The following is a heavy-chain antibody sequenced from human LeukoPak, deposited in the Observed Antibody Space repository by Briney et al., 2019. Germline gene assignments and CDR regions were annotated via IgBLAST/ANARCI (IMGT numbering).Heavy chain of an antibody. J-gene: IGHJ4*02. CDR2: ISSSSSYI. CDR1: GFTVSSNY. V-gene: IGHV3-21*01. Sequence: GGSLRLSCAASGFTVSSNYMSWVRQAPGKGLEWVSSISSSSSYIYYADSVKGRFTISRDNAKNSLYLQMNSLRAEDTAVYYCARDLRNDYVWGSYYVDYWGQGTLVTVSS. D-gene: IGHD3-16*01. CDR3: ARDLRNDYVWGSYYVDY.